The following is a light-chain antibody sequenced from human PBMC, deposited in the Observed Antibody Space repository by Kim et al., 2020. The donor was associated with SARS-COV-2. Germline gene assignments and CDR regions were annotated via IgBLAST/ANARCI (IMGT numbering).Light chain of an antibody. CDR2: DKT. CDR1: RVRSYY. CDR3: NSRDSSGNHWV. J-gene: IGLJ3*02. V-gene: IGLV3-19*01. Sequence: GQTVRITCQADRVRSYYASRYQQKQGQATVLVIYDKTNRHAGNPDRFSGSNSGNTASLTITGGQAEDEADYDCNSRDSSGNHWVFGGGTKLTVL.